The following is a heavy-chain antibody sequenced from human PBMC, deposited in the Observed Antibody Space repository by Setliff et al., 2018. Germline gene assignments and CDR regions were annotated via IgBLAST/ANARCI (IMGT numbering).Heavy chain of an antibody. CDR1: GYTFTTYG. V-gene: IGHV1-18*01. J-gene: IGHJ6*03. CDR2: ISGDNGNT. Sequence: GASVKVSCKASGYTFTTYGVAWVRQAPRQGLEWLEWISGDNGNTNYAQRFQGRVTTTIDTSTDTAYMELRSLRSDDTAVYYCARALRPGIGAAGTYYYYYMDVWGKGTTVTVAS. CDR3: ARALRPGIGAAGTYYYYYMDV. D-gene: IGHD6-13*01.